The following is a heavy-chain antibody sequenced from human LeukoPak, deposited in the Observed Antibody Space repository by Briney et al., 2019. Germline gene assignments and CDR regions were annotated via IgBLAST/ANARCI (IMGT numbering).Heavy chain of an antibody. D-gene: IGHD3-22*01. J-gene: IGHJ3*02. CDR1: GGSFSSYY. CDR3: ARDHYYDSSGYSYRRRLTNAFDI. Sequence: SETLSLTCAVYGGSFSSYYWSWIRQPPGKGLEWIGEINHSGSTNYNPSLKSRVTISVDTSKNQFSLKLGSVTAADTAVYYCARDHYYDSSGYSYRRRLTNAFDIWGQGTMVTVSS. CDR2: INHSGST. V-gene: IGHV4-34*01.